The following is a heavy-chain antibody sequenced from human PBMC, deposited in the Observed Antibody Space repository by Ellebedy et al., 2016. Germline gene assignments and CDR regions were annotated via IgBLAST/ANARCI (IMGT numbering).Heavy chain of an antibody. CDR3: ARGEERLGSFDY. CDR1: GYTFTSYY. D-gene: IGHD3-3*01. J-gene: IGHJ4*02. Sequence: ASVKVSCXASGYTFTSYYMHWVRQAPGQGLEWMGIINPSGDSSNYAQKFQGRVTLTRDTSTSTVYLGLSSLRSEDTAVYYCARGEERLGSFDYWGQGTLVTVSS. CDR2: INPSGDSS. V-gene: IGHV1-46*01.